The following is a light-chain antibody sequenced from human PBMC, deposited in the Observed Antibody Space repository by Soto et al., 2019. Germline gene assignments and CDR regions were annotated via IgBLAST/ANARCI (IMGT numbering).Light chain of an antibody. J-gene: IGKJ1*01. CDR3: QQYHDTGT. CDR1: QTISSTF. V-gene: IGKV3-20*01. CDR2: GAS. Sequence: EIVLTQSPGTLSLSPGERATLSCRASQTISSTFLAWYQQKPGRAPRLLIFGASSRATGIPDRFSGSGSGTEFTLTISRLEPEDFAVYYCQQYHDTGTFGQGTKV.